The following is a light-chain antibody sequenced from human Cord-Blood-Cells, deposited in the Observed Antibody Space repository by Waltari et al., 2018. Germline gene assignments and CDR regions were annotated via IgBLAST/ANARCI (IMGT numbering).Light chain of an antibody. CDR1: SRDVGSYNL. V-gene: IGLV2-23*01. CDR2: EGS. CDR3: YSHAGSSTWV. J-gene: IGLJ3*02. Sequence: QSALTQPASVSGSPGQSITISCTGTSRDVGSYNLVSWYQQHPGKAPKLMIYEGSKRPSGVSNRFSGSKSGNTASLTISGLQAEDEADYYCYSHAGSSTWVFGGGTKLTVL.